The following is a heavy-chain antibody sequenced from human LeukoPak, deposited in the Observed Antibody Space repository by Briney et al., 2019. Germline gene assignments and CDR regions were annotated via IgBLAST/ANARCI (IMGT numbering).Heavy chain of an antibody. CDR1: GVSISSYY. Sequence: SETLSLTCTVTGVSISSYYWSWIRQPPGRGLEWIGYVSFSGITNLNPPLKSRVTMSRDTSKNQFSLRLLSVTAADTAVYFCASYSYDTSGYYYAFGYWGQGLPVTVSS. CDR2: VSFSGIT. CDR3: ASYSYDTSGYYYAFGY. D-gene: IGHD3-22*01. V-gene: IGHV4-59*01. J-gene: IGHJ4*02.